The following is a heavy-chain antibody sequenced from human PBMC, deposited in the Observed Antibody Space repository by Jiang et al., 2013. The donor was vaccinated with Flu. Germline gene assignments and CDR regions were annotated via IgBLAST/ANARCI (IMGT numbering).Heavy chain of an antibody. D-gene: IGHD6-19*01. CDR2: ISGSGGST. Sequence: QLLESGGGLVQPGGSLRLSCAASGFTFSSYAMSWVRQAPGKGLEWVSAISGSGGSTYYADSVKGRFTISRDNSKNTLYLQMNSLRAEDTAVYYCAKGVYSSGWYGGGYFDYWGQGTLVTVSS. CDR3: AKGVYSSGWYGGGYFDY. V-gene: IGHV3-23*01. J-gene: IGHJ4*02. CDR1: GFTFSSYA.